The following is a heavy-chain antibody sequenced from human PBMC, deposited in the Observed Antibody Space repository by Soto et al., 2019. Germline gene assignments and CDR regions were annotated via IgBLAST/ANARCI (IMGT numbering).Heavy chain of an antibody. CDR3: ARESPRIFG. CDR2: ISSSGSTI. J-gene: IGHJ4*02. Sequence: QPGGSLRLSCAASGFTFSSYEMNWVRQAPGKGLEWISYISSSGSTIYYADSVKGRFTISRDNAKNSLYLQMNSLRAEDTAVYYCARESPRIFGWGQGTLVTVSS. V-gene: IGHV3-48*03. D-gene: IGHD3-10*01. CDR1: GFTFSSYE.